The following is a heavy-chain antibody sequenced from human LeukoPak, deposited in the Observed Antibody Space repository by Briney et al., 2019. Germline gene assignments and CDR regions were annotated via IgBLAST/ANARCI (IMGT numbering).Heavy chain of an antibody. D-gene: IGHD6-13*01. CDR3: AGGSWPDLFFDY. V-gene: IGHV4-38-2*02. CDR2: IYASGST. Sequence: SETLSLTCTVSGYSISSGYYWGWIRQPPGKGLEWIGYIYASGSTNSNPSLKSRVTISVDTSKNQFSLKLSSVTAADMAVYYCAGGSWPDLFFDYWGQGTLVTVSS. CDR1: GYSISSGYY. J-gene: IGHJ4*02.